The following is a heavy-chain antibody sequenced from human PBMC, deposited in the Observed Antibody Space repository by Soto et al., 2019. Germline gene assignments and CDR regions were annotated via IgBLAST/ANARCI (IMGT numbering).Heavy chain of an antibody. CDR2: IIPIFGTA. Sequence: QVQLVQSGAEVKKPGSSVKVSCKASGGTFSSYAISWVRQAPGQGLEWMGGIIPIFGTANYAQKFQGRVTITADESTSTAYMELSSLRSEDTAVYYCSRDREQQLVLGYFQHWGQGTLVTVSS. V-gene: IGHV1-69*01. D-gene: IGHD6-13*01. CDR3: SRDREQQLVLGYFQH. J-gene: IGHJ1*01. CDR1: GGTFSSYA.